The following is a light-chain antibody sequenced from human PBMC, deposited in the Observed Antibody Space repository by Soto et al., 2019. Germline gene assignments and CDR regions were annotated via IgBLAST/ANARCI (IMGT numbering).Light chain of an antibody. CDR3: QQYNDWTWT. Sequence: EVLMTQSPATLSMCPGERATLSCRASQSVGTNLAWYQQKPGQSPRLLMYGASTGATGIPARFSGSGSGTEFTLTISSLQSEDFAIYYCQQYNDWTWTFGQGTKVDIK. J-gene: IGKJ1*01. V-gene: IGKV3D-15*01. CDR1: QSVGTN. CDR2: GAS.